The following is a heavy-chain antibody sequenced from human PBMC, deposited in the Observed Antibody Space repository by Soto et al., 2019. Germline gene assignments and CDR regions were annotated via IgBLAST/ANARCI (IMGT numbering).Heavy chain of an antibody. J-gene: IGHJ6*02. V-gene: IGHV4-39*01. CDR2: IYYSGST. Sequence: QLQLQESGPGLVKPSETLSLTCTVSGGSISSSSYYWGWIRQPPGKGLEWIGSIYYSGSTYYNPSLKSRVTISVDTSKNQFSLKLSSVTAADTAVYYCARHTSRGPIAVADPLGYYGMDVWGQGTTVTVSS. CDR3: ARHTSRGPIAVADPLGYYGMDV. D-gene: IGHD6-19*01. CDR1: GGSISSSSYY.